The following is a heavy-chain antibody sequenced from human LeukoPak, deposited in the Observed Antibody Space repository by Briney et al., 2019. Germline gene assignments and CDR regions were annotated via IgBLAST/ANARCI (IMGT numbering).Heavy chain of an antibody. J-gene: IGHJ6*02. D-gene: IGHD6-25*01. V-gene: IGHV3-30*03. CDR1: GFTFSDYG. CDR2: ISYDGSNK. CDR3: AIDSHWRLLQYYYGMDV. Sequence: PGGSLRLSCAASGFTFSDYGMYWVRQAPGKGLEWVAVISYDGSNKYHADSVKGRFTISRDNSKNTLDLQMNSLRAEDTAVYYCAIDSHWRLLQYYYGMDVWGQGTTVTVSS.